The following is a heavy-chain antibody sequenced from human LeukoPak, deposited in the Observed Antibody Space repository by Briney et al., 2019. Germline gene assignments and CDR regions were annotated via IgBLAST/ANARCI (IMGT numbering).Heavy chain of an antibody. Sequence: HRASVKVSCKASGGTFSSYAISWVRQAPGQGLEWMGGIIPIFGTANYAQKFQGRVTITADESTSTAYMELSSLRSEDTAVYYCARSAGTISVLRFLEWAFDIWGQGTMVTVSS. J-gene: IGHJ3*02. CDR3: ARSAGTISVLRFLEWAFDI. V-gene: IGHV1-69*01. D-gene: IGHD3-3*01. CDR2: IIPIFGTA. CDR1: GGTFSSYA.